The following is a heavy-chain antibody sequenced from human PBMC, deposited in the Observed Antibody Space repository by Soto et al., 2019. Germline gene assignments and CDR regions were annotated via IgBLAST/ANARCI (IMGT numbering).Heavy chain of an antibody. V-gene: IGHV1-18*01. Sequence: QVQLVQSGTEVKKPGASVKVSCKASGYTFTSYAISWVRQAPGQGLEWMGWINPYNGNTNYAQKLQGRVTMTTDTSTSTAYMELRSLRSDDTAVYYWARDTAMALPDAWGQGTLVTVSS. J-gene: IGHJ4*02. D-gene: IGHD5-18*01. CDR2: INPYNGNT. CDR1: GYTFTSYA. CDR3: ARDTAMALPDA.